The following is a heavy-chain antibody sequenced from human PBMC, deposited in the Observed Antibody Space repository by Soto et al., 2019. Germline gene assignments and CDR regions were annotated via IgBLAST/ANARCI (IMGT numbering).Heavy chain of an antibody. CDR1: GLTFSDSA. J-gene: IGHJ4*02. CDR3: TTSVPYYYDSSGYYYVPY. Sequence: PGGSLRLSCAASGLTFSDSAIHWVRQASGKGLEWVGRIRSKTNNYATTYAASVKGRFTISRDDSKNTAYLQMNSLKTEDTAVYYCTTSVPYYYDSSGYYYVPYWGQGTLVTVS. CDR2: IRSKTNNYAT. V-gene: IGHV3-73*01. D-gene: IGHD3-22*01.